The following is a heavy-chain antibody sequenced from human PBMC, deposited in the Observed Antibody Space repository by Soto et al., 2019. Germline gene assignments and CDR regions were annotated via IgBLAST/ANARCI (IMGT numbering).Heavy chain of an antibody. J-gene: IGHJ4*02. CDR1: GFLLASPA. Sequence: VKPNCKAFGFLLASPALWWVHQARGQRLEWIGWLVVGSGSTNYAQKFQERVTMTRDMSTSTAYMGRSMLRTEDTAVYYCAAEAYCGGDCYPAYYLDCWRQGTLVTVSS. V-gene: IGHV1-58*01. CDR3: AAEAYCGGDCYPAYYLDC. CDR2: LVVGSGST. D-gene: IGHD2-21*02.